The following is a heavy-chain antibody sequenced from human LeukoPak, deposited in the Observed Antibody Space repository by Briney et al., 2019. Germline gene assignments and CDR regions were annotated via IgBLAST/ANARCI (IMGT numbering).Heavy chain of an antibody. J-gene: IGHJ5*02. CDR1: GRSFSGYY. CDR3: ARAVIVVAAATQRNWFDP. D-gene: IGHD2-15*01. V-gene: IGHV4-34*01. Sequence: SETLSLTCAVYGRSFSGYYWTWVRQTPGKGLEWIGEINHSGITDYNPSLRSRVTISVDTSKNQFSLKLSSVTAADTAIYYCARAVIVVAAATQRNWFDPWGQGTLVTVSS. CDR2: INHSGIT.